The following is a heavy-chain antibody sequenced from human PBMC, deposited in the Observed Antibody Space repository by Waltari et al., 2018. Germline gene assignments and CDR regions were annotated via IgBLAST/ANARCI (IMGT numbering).Heavy chain of an antibody. D-gene: IGHD2-15*01. Sequence: QVQLVQSGAEVKKPGSSVKVSCKASGGTFSSYAISWMRQAPGQGLEWMGGIIPIFGTANYAKKFQGRVTITTDESTSTAYMGLSSLRSEDTAVYYWATWWDYYYGMDVWGQGTTVTVSS. J-gene: IGHJ6*02. V-gene: IGHV1-69*05. CDR3: ATWWDYYYGMDV. CDR2: IIPIFGTA. CDR1: GGTFSSYA.